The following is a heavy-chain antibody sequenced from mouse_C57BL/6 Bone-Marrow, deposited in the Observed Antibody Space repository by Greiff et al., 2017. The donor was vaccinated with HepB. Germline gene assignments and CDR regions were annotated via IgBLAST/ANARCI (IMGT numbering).Heavy chain of an antibody. CDR2: IDPSDSYT. Sequence: QVHVKQPGAELVMPGASVKLSCKASGYTFTSYWMHWVKQRPGQGLEWIGEIDPSDSYTNYNQKFKGKSTLTVDKSSSTAYMQLSSLTSEDSAVYYCASENYYGSSYWFAYWGQGTLVTVSA. CDR1: GYTFTSYW. J-gene: IGHJ3*01. V-gene: IGHV1-69*01. CDR3: ASENYYGSSYWFAY. D-gene: IGHD1-1*01.